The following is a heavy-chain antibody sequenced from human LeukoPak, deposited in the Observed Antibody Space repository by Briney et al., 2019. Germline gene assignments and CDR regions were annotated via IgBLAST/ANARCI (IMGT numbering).Heavy chain of an antibody. D-gene: IGHD3-10*01. Sequence: ASVKVSCKASGSTFSSYYMHWVRQAPGQGLEWMGMINPSGAYTSYAQKFQGRVTMTRDTSTSTVYMELSSLRSEDTAVYYCVRDSSYYGSGNSYNGFSWFDSWGQGTLVTVSS. V-gene: IGHV1-46*01. CDR3: VRDSSYYGSGNSYNGFSWFDS. CDR2: INPSGAYT. CDR1: GSTFSSYY. J-gene: IGHJ5*01.